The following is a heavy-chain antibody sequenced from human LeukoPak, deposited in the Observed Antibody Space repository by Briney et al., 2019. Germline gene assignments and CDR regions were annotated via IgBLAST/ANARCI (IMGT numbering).Heavy chain of an antibody. Sequence: ASVKVSCKVSGYTLTELSMHWVRQAPGKGLEWMGDFDPEDGETIYAQKFQGRVTMTEDTSTDTAYMELSSLRSEDTAVYYCVRGGYSSSLHWFDPWGQGTLVTVSS. D-gene: IGHD6-6*01. CDR1: GYTLTELS. CDR3: VRGGYSSSLHWFDP. V-gene: IGHV1-24*01. J-gene: IGHJ5*02. CDR2: FDPEDGET.